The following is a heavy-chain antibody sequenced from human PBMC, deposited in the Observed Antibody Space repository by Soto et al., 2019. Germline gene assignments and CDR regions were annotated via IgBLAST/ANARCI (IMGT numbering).Heavy chain of an antibody. CDR1: GGSFSGYY. CDR3: ARGRRLLWFGEFPEDV. CDR2: INHSGST. J-gene: IGHJ6*02. V-gene: IGHV4-34*01. Sequence: QVQLQQWGAGLLKPSETLSLTCAVYGGSFSGYYWSWIRQPPGKGLEWIGEINHSGSTNYNPSLKSRVTISVDTSKNQFSLKLSSVTAADTAVYYCARGRRLLWFGEFPEDVWGQGTTVTVSS. D-gene: IGHD3-10*01.